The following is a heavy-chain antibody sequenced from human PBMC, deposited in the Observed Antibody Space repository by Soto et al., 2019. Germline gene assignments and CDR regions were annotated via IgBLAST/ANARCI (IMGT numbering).Heavy chain of an antibody. CDR1: GFTFSSYG. Sequence: GGSLRLSCAASGFTFSSYGMHWVRQAPGKGLEWVAVIWYDGSNKYYADSVKGRFTISRDNSKNTLYLQMNSLRAEDTAVYYCARDLGGSTPLRFGMDVWGQGTTVTVSS. CDR2: IWYDGSNK. D-gene: IGHD2-2*01. J-gene: IGHJ6*02. V-gene: IGHV3-33*01. CDR3: ARDLGGSTPLRFGMDV.